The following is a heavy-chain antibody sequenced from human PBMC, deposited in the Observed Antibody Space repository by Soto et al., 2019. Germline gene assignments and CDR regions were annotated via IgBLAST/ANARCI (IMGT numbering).Heavy chain of an antibody. D-gene: IGHD3-22*01. CDR2: ISGSGGST. CDR3: AKDQRNIYYYDSLGY. V-gene: IGHV3-23*01. Sequence: GGSLRLSCAASGFTFSSYAMSWVRQAPGKGLEWVSAISGSGGSTYYADSVKGRFTISRDNSKNTLYLQMNSLRAEDTAVYYCAKDQRNIYYYDSLGYWGQGTLVTVSS. J-gene: IGHJ4*02. CDR1: GFTFSSYA.